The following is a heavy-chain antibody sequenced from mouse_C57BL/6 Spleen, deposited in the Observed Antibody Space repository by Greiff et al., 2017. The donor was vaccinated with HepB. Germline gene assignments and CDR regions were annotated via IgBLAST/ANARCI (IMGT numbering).Heavy chain of an antibody. CDR1: GYTFTSYW. CDR3: ARPPPRGQGYFDV. CDR2: IDPSDSYT. J-gene: IGHJ1*03. V-gene: IGHV1-59*01. Sequence: QVQLQQPGAELVRPGTSVKLSCKASGYTFTSYWMHWVKQRPGQGLEWIGVIDPSDSYTNYNQKFKGKATLTVDTSSSTAYMQLSSLTSEDSAVYYCARPPPRGQGYFDVWGTGTTVTVSS.